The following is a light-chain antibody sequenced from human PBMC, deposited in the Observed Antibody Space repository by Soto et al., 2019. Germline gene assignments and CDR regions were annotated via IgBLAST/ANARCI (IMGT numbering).Light chain of an antibody. J-gene: IGKJ1*01. CDR3: QQSHNWPRT. CDR1: QSVSTF. V-gene: IGKV3-11*01. CDR2: EAS. Sequence: EIVMSQSPATLSVSPGERATLSCRASQSVSTFLAWYQQRPGQAPRLLISEASNRATGIPARFSGSGSGTDFTLTISSLEPEDFAVYYCQQSHNWPRTFGQGTKVDI.